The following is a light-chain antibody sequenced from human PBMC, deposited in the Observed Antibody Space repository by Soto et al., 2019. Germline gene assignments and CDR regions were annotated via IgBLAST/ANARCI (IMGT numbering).Light chain of an antibody. J-gene: IGKJ1*01. CDR3: QQYYDNPPWT. V-gene: IGKV4-1*01. CDR1: QTVLHSSNNKNY. CDR2: WAS. Sequence: DIVMTQSPDSLAVPLGERATINCKSSQTVLHSSNNKNYLAWYQQKSGQPPKLLIYWASTRESGVPDRFSGSGSGTDFTLTISSLQAEDVAVYYCQQYYDNPPWTFGQGTKVEIK.